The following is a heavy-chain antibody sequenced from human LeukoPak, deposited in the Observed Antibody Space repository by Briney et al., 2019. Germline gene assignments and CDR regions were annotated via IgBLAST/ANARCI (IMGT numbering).Heavy chain of an antibody. Sequence: GGSLRLSCAASGFTFSSFWMSWVRQAPGKGLEWVANIKEDESEKYYVDSVKGRFSISRDNAKNSLYLQMNSLRAEDTAVYYCARDSRVYYDSSSRWFDPWGQGTLVTVSS. D-gene: IGHD3-22*01. CDR1: GFTFSSFW. CDR2: IKEDESEK. V-gene: IGHV3-7*01. J-gene: IGHJ5*02. CDR3: ARDSRVYYDSSSRWFDP.